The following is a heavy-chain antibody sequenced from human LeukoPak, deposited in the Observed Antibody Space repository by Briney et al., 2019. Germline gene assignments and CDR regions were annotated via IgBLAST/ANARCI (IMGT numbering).Heavy chain of an antibody. D-gene: IGHD4-11*01. CDR3: ARATRPFDY. Sequence: GGSLRLPCAASGFTFSSYWMNWVRQAPGKGLEWVANIKKDGSDKNYLGSVKGRFTISRDNAKNSLYVQMNSLRVEDTAVYYCARATRPFDYWGQGTLVTVSS. V-gene: IGHV3-7*01. J-gene: IGHJ4*02. CDR2: IKKDGSDK. CDR1: GFTFSSYW.